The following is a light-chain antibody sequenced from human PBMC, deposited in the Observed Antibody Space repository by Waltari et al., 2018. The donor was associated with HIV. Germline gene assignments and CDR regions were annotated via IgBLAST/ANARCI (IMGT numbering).Light chain of an antibody. CDR1: NSNVGKNY. CDR3: ASWDDALSSWL. CDR2: RND. Sequence: QSGLRQPPSTSRPPGQRVVISCSGSNSNVGKNYVSWFQQLPGAAPRLLICRNDRRPSGVPDRVTAAKSGSSASLVISGLRSDDEAEYFCASWDDALSSWLFGGGTKLTVL. J-gene: IGLJ6*01. V-gene: IGLV1-47*01.